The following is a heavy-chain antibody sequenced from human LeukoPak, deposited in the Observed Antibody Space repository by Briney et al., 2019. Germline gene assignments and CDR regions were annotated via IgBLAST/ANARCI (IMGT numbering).Heavy chain of an antibody. D-gene: IGHD3-22*01. V-gene: IGHV4-31*03. CDR3: ARVGGRDSSGWSWFDP. CDR2: IYYSGST. Sequence: SETLSLTCTVSGGSISSGGYYWSWIRQHPGKGLEGLGYIYYSGSTYYNPSLKSRVTISVDTSKNQFSLKLSSVTAADTAVYYCARVGGRDSSGWSWFDPWGQGTLVTVSS. J-gene: IGHJ5*02. CDR1: GGSISSGGYY.